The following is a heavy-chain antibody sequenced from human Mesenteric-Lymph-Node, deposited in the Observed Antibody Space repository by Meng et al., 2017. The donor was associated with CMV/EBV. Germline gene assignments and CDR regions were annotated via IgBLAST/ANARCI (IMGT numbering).Heavy chain of an antibody. J-gene: IGHJ4*02. D-gene: IGHD3-22*01. Sequence: GGSLRLSCAASGFNFNSFGMHWVRQAPGKGLEWVAVIWHDANTKYYGDSVKGRFTVSRDNSKNTLSLQMNSLRVEDTAVYYCAKMQIGYFDYWGQGALVTVSS. CDR1: GFNFNSFG. CDR3: AKMQIGYFDY. CDR2: IWHDANTK. V-gene: IGHV3-33*06.